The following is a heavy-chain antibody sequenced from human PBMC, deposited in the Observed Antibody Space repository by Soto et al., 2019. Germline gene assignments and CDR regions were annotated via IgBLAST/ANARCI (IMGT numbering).Heavy chain of an antibody. CDR3: TSSPSDYYDSRPDAFDI. CDR2: IRSKANSYAT. D-gene: IGHD3-22*01. V-gene: IGHV3-73*02. CDR1: GFTFSGSA. J-gene: IGHJ3*02. Sequence: EVQLVESGGGLVQPGGSLKLSCAASGFTFSGSAMHWVRQASGKGLEWVGRIRSKANSYATAYAASVKGRFTISRDDSKNTAYLQMNSLKTEDTAVYYCTSSPSDYYDSRPDAFDIWGQGTMVTVSS.